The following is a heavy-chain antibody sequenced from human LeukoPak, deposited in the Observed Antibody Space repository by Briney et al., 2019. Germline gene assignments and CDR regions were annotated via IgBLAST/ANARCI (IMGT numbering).Heavy chain of an antibody. CDR2: ISGSGGST. CDR3: AKDRQRNYYGSGSYWTDYYYYYMDV. J-gene: IGHJ6*03. CDR1: GFTFSSYA. D-gene: IGHD3-10*01. Sequence: GGSLRLSCAASGFTFSSYAMSWVRQAPGKGLEWVSAISGSGGSTYYADSVKGRFTISRDNSKNTLYLQMNSLRAEDTAVYYCAKDRQRNYYGSGSYWTDYYYYYMDVWGKGTTVTVSS. V-gene: IGHV3-23*01.